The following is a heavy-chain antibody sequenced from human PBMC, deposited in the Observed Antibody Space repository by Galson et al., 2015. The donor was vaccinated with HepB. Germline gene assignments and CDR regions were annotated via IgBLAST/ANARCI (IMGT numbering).Heavy chain of an antibody. CDR3: ARGKGGSYYFDY. Sequence: SLRLSCATSGFIFRYYSIHWVRQAPGKGLEWVALISYDGSNKYYANPVKGRFTISRDNSKNTLYLQMDSLRPDDTAVYYCARGKGGSYYFDYWGQGTLVTVSS. J-gene: IGHJ4*02. CDR2: ISYDGSNK. CDR1: GFIFRYYS. V-gene: IGHV3-30*04. D-gene: IGHD1-26*01.